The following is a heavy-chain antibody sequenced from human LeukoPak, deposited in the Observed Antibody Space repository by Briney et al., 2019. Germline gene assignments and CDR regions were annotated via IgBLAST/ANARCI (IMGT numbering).Heavy chain of an antibody. Sequence: PGGSLRLSCAASGFTFSSYAMHWVRQAPGKGLEWVAVISYDGSNKYYADSVKGRFTISRDNSKNTLYLQMNSLRAEDTAVYYCAREGYTSSWSSWGQGTLVTVSS. CDR3: AREGYTSSWSS. CDR2: ISYDGSNK. V-gene: IGHV3-30-3*01. CDR1: GFTFSSYA. D-gene: IGHD6-13*01. J-gene: IGHJ5*02.